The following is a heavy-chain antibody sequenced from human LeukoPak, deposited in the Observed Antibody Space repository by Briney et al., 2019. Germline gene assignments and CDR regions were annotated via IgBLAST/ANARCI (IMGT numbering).Heavy chain of an antibody. CDR1: GFTFGDYY. J-gene: IGHJ4*02. Sequence: GGSLRLSCAASGFTFGDYYMSWIRQAPGKGLEWVSYISNSGNTIKEADSVKGRFTISRDNAQNSLFLQMKSLRAEDAAVYYCARYRVITNDYFDSWGQGTLVTVSS. V-gene: IGHV3-11*01. D-gene: IGHD3-16*01. CDR2: ISNSGNTI. CDR3: ARYRVITNDYFDS.